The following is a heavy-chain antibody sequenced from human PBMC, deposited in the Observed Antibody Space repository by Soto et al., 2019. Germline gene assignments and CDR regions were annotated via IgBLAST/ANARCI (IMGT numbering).Heavy chain of an antibody. CDR2: IDYTGGA. J-gene: IGHJ4*02. Sequence: QLHLHESGPGLVEPSETLSLTCTVSGGSINRDDSYWGWIRKAPGKGPEWFGSIDYTGGADYNPSLKSRDTMSIDLSKTQFSLKLSSVTAADTAIYYCARQASMSTQQSVTFDSWGQGTLFSVSS. V-gene: IGHV4-39*01. CDR3: ARQASMSTQQSVTFDS. D-gene: IGHD4-17*01. CDR1: GGSINRDDSY.